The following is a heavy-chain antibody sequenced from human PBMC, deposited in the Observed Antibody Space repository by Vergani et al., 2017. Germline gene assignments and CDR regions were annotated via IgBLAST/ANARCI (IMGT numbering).Heavy chain of an antibody. CDR3: VRDRGLCAGGRCYTEAWDY. D-gene: IGHD2-2*02. CDR2: ISFDGTNE. J-gene: IGHJ4*02. CDR1: GFDFSSYI. Sequence: QLVESGGGWVQPGGSLRLSCVVSGFDFSSYIMNWFRKAPGRGLEWVLGISFDGTNEYYPDLVKGRFTISRDIAKNTLYLQVRSLRLEDTGVYHCVRDRGLCAGGRCYTEAWDYWGQGTPVTVSS. V-gene: IGHV3-30*15.